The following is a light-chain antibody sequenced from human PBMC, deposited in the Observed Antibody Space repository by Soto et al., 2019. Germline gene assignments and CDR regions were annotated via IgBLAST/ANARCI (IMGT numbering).Light chain of an antibody. J-gene: IGLJ1*01. CDR1: SSNIGGNS. V-gene: IGLV1-51*01. CDR2: ADD. Sequence: QSVMTQPPSVSAAPGQKVTSSCSGSSSNIGGNSVSWYQQLPGTAPKLLIYADDKRPSGIHDRFSGSKSGTSATLGITGFQTGDEADYYCGSWDSSLSAYVFATGTKLTVL. CDR3: GSWDSSLSAYV.